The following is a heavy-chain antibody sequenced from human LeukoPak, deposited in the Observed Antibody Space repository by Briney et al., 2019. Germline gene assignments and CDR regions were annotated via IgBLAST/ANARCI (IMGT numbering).Heavy chain of an antibody. V-gene: IGHV3-15*01. Sequence: ETLSLTCAVYGGSFSDYYWSWVRQAPGKGLEWVGRIKSKTDGGTTDYAAPVKGRFTISRDDSKNTLYLQMNSLKTEDTAVYYCTTDLRILRYFDWYPPTYWGQGTLVTVSS. CDR1: GGSFSDYY. J-gene: IGHJ4*02. CDR3: TTDLRILRYFDWYPPTY. D-gene: IGHD3-9*01. CDR2: IKSKTDGGTT.